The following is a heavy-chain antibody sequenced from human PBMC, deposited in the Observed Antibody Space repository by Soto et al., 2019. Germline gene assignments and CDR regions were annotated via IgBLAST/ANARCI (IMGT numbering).Heavy chain of an antibody. V-gene: IGHV3-23*01. CDR3: ARGPFNSGRYNGMDV. D-gene: IGHD3-10*01. CDR1: GFTFSNYA. CDR2: ISGSGGTT. Sequence: PGGSLRLSCAASGFTFSNYAMTWVRQAPGVGLEWVSVISGSGGTTYYADSVKGRFTISRDNSKNTLYLQMNSLRAEDTAVYYCARGPFNSGRYNGMDVWGQATTVTVS. J-gene: IGHJ6*02.